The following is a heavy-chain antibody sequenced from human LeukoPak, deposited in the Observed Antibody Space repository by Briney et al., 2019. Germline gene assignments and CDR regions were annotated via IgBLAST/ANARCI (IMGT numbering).Heavy chain of an antibody. CDR1: GGSISSNNYY. CDR3: ARQVDVDSSMIYYYMDV. D-gene: IGHD5-18*01. J-gene: IGHJ6*03. V-gene: IGHV4-39*01. CDR2: IYYSGST. Sequence: SETLSLTCTVSGGSISSNNYYWGWIRQPPGKGLEWIGSIYYSGSTYYNPSLKSRVTISVDTPKNQFSLKLSSVTAADTAVYYCARQVDVDSSMIYYYMDVWGKGTTVTVS.